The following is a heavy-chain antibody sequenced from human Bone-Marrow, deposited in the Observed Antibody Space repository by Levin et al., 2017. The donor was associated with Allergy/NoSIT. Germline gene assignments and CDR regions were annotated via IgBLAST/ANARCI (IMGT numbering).Heavy chain of an antibody. CDR1: GFTFSSYA. D-gene: IGHD6-19*01. CDR3: ARELSGWYFGFDY. V-gene: IGHV3-30*04. CDR2: ISYDGSNK. Sequence: PGGSLRLSCAASGFTFSSYAMHWVRQAPGKGLEWVAVISYDGSNKYYADSVKGRFTISRDNSKNTLYLQMNSLRAEDTAVYYCARELSGWYFGFDYWGQGTLVTVSS. J-gene: IGHJ4*02.